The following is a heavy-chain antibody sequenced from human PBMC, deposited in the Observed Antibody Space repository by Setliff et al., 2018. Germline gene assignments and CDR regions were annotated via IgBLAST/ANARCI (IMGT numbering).Heavy chain of an antibody. CDR1: GYPFSDNW. CDR2: IYPGDSDS. J-gene: IGHJ3*02. CDR3: ARVGPLTDDAFDI. D-gene: IGHD1-26*01. Sequence: GESLTISCKGSGYPFSDNWIGWVRQVPGKGLEWMGIIYPGDSDSRYSPSFQGQVTFSVDKSISTAYLQWSSLKASDTAIYYCARVGPLTDDAFDIWGQGTMVTVSS. V-gene: IGHV5-51*01.